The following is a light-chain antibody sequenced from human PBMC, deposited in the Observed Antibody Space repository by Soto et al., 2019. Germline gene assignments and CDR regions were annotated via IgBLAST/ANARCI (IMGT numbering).Light chain of an antibody. CDR3: QQYDNSVWT. CDR1: QSVSTSN. V-gene: IGKV3-20*01. CDR2: GAS. Sequence: IVLTQSPGTLSSSRRGVATVAFMGSQSVSTSNLAWYQQRPGQAPRLLIYGASRRATGIPDRFSGSGSGTDFTLTISRLEPQDLAVYYCQQYDNSVWTFGQGTKVDI. J-gene: IGKJ1*01.